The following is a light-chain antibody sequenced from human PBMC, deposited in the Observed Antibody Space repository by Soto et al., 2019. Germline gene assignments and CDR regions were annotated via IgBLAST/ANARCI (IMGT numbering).Light chain of an antibody. CDR1: DNIFTY. V-gene: IGKV1-5*01. CDR2: DAS. Sequence: IRMTQSPSTLSASVGDRVTVTCRASDNIFTYVACYQHRAGGAPKLLIFDASTLQSGVPPRFSGGGSGTDFTLTINGLQPEDSASYYCQHYTLYSGPFGQGTYV. J-gene: IGKJ1*01. CDR3: QHYTLYSGP.